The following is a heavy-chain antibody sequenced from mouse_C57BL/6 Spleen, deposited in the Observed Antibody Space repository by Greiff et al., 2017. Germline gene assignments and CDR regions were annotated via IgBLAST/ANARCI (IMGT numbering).Heavy chain of an antibody. Sequence: EVQLQQSGPELVKPGASVKISCKASGYTFTDYYMNWVKQSHGKSLEWIGDINPNDGGTSYNQKFKGKGTLTVDKSSSTAYMELRSLTSEDSAVYYCAREEDEGAMDYWGQGTSVTVSS. CDR2: INPNDGGT. J-gene: IGHJ4*01. V-gene: IGHV1-26*01. CDR1: GYTFTDYY. CDR3: AREEDEGAMDY.